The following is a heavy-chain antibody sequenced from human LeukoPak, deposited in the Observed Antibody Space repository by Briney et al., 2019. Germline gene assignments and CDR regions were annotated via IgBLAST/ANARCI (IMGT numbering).Heavy chain of an antibody. CDR2: ISSHSSTI. J-gene: IGHJ4*02. D-gene: IGHD3-10*01. Sequence: PGGSLRLSCAASGFTFSNYMLNWVRQAPGKGLEWVSYISSHSSTIYYADSVKGRFTISRDNAKNSLYLQMNSLRAEDTAVYYCARVPIPRRGIDYWGQGTLVTVSS. CDR3: ARVPIPRRGIDY. CDR1: GFTFSNYM. V-gene: IGHV3-48*04.